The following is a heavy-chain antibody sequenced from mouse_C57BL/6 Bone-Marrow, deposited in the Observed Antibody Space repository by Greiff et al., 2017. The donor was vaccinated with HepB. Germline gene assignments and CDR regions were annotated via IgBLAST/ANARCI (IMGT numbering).Heavy chain of an antibody. CDR3: ARALDSSGYGYAMDY. CDR2: ISDGGSYT. J-gene: IGHJ4*01. Sequence: EVKLQESGGGLVKPGGSLKLSCAASGFTFSSYAMSWVRQTPEKRLEWVATISDGGSYTYYPDNVKGRFTISRDNAKNNLYLQMSHLKSEDTAMYYCARALDSSGYGYAMDYWGQGTSVTVSS. D-gene: IGHD3-2*02. V-gene: IGHV5-4*03. CDR1: GFTFSSYA.